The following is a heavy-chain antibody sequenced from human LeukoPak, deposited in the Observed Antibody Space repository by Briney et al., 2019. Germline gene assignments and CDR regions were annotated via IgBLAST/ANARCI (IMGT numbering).Heavy chain of an antibody. D-gene: IGHD2-2*01. CDR3: ARPPNAGYYYYMDV. V-gene: IGHV3-21*01. Sequence: GGSLRLSCAASGFTFDDYAMHWVRQAPGKGLEWVSSISSSSSYIYYADSVKGRFIISRDNAKNSLYLQMNSLRAEDTAVYYCARPPNAGYYYYMDVWGKGTTVTVSS. CDR2: ISSSSSYI. CDR1: GFTFDDYA. J-gene: IGHJ6*03.